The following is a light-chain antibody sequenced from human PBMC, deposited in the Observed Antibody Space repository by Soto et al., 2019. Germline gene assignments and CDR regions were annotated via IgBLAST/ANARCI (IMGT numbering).Light chain of an antibody. V-gene: IGKV1-27*01. J-gene: IGKJ1*01. CDR2: RVS. CDR3: QQYLRT. Sequence: IPMTQPPSSLSASVGDSVTITCRASQSFINQLAWYQQKPGKAPKLLIYRVSSLQTGVPSLFSGSESGTDFTLTVSSLQPDDVATNCCQQYLRTFGQGTKVEIK. CDR1: QSFINQ.